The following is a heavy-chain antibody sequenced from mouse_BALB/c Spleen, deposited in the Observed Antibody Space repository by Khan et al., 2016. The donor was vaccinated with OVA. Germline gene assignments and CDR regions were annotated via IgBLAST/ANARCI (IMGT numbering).Heavy chain of an antibody. Sequence: QIQLVQSGPELKKPGETVKISCKASGYTFTNNGMNWVKLAPGQGFKWMGWINTYTGKAAYADDFKGRFAFSLETSASTAYLQINNLKNEDTATYCCARVGYNGTMDYWGQGTSVTVSS. V-gene: IGHV9-3-1*01. CDR2: INTYTGKA. J-gene: IGHJ4*01. CDR1: GYTFTNNG. CDR3: ARVGYNGTMDY. D-gene: IGHD2-14*01.